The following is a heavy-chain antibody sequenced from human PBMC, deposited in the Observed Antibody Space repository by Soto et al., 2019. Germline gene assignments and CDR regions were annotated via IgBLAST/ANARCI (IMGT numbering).Heavy chain of an antibody. J-gene: IGHJ5*02. CDR3: ARQAVEYYDILTGWYNWFDP. Sequence: SETLSLTCAVYGGSFSGYYWSWIRQPPGKGLEWIGEINHSGSTNYNPSLKSRVTISVDTSKNQFSLKLSSVTAADTAVYYCARQAVEYYDILTGWYNWFDPWGQGTLVTVSS. CDR2: INHSGST. V-gene: IGHV4-34*01. D-gene: IGHD3-9*01. CDR1: GGSFSGYY.